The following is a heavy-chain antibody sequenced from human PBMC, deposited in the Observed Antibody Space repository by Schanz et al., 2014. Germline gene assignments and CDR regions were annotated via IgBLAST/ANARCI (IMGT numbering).Heavy chain of an antibody. CDR1: GFSFSDHA. CDR3: ARDLPRTFLFDY. CDR2: ISSSSSTI. Sequence: EVQLLESGGGLVQPGGSLRLSCAASGFSFSDHAMDWVRQAPGKGLEWVAYISSSSSTIHYADSVKGRFTISRDNAKNSLYLQMDSLRAEDTAVYYCARDLPRTFLFDYWGQGTLVTVSS. J-gene: IGHJ4*02. V-gene: IGHV3-48*01.